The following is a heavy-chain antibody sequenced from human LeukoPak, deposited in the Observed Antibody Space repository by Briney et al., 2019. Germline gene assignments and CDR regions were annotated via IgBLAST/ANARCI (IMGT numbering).Heavy chain of an antibody. Sequence: GESLKISCKGSGYSFTSYWIGWVRQIPGKGLEWMGIIYPGDSDTRYSPSFQCQVTISADKSISTAYLQWSSLKASDTAMYYCARSRASFSGYYNYWGQGTLVTVSS. CDR3: ARSRASFSGYYNY. J-gene: IGHJ4*02. V-gene: IGHV5-51*01. D-gene: IGHD3-22*01. CDR2: IYPGDSDT. CDR1: GYSFTSYW.